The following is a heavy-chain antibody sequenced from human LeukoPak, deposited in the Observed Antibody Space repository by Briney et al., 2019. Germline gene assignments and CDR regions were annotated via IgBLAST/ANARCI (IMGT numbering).Heavy chain of an antibody. CDR3: TRDRSWFGELYSNWFDP. CDR2: IRSKAYGGTT. CDR1: GFTFGDYA. J-gene: IGHJ5*02. V-gene: IGHV3-49*03. D-gene: IGHD3-10*01. Sequence: GGSLRLSCTASGFTFGDYAMSWFRQAPGKGGEWVGFIRSKAYGGTTEYAASVKGRFTISRDDSKSIAYLQMNSLKTEDTAVYYCTRDRSWFGELYSNWFDPWGQGTLVTVSS.